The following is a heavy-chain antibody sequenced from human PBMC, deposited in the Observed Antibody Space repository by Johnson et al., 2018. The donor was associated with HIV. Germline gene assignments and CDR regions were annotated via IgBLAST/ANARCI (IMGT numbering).Heavy chain of an antibody. CDR3: ARDRGIAARPFRYAFDI. CDR2: MWYDGSNK. CDR1: GFTFSSYA. D-gene: IGHD6-6*01. V-gene: IGHV3-30*04. J-gene: IGHJ3*02. Sequence: QVQLVESGGGVVQPGRSLRLSCAASGFTFSSYAMHWVRQAPGKGLEWVAVMWYDGSNKYYADSVKGRFTISRDNSKNTLYLQMNSLRAEDTAVYYCARDRGIAARPFRYAFDIWGQGTMVTVSS.